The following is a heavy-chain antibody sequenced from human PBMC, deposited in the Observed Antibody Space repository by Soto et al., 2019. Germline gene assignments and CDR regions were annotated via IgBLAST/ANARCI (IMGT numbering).Heavy chain of an antibody. CDR1: GGSFSGYY. D-gene: IGHD2-2*01. V-gene: IGHV4-34*01. CDR3: ASGPYCSSTSCYSHKYYFDY. J-gene: IGHJ4*02. CDR2: INHSGST. Sequence: QVQLQQWGAGLLKPSETLSLTCAVYGGSFSGYYWSWIRQPPGKGLEWIGEINHSGSTNYNPSLNSRVNISVDTSKNQFSLKLSSVTAADTAVYYCASGPYCSSTSCYSHKYYFDYWGQGTLVTVSS.